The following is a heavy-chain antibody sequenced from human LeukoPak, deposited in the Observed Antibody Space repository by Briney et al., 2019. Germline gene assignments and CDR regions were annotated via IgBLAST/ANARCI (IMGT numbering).Heavy chain of an antibody. CDR1: GYTFTSYG. CDR2: ISAYNGNT. CDR3: ARAADYDFWSGFPDY. J-gene: IGHJ4*02. V-gene: IGHV1-18*01. D-gene: IGHD3-3*01. Sequence: ASVKVSCKASGYTFTSYGISWVRQAPGQGLEWMGWISAYNGNTNYAQRLQGRVTMTTDTSTSTAYMELRSLRSDDTAVYYCARAADYDFWSGFPDYWGQGTLVTVSS.